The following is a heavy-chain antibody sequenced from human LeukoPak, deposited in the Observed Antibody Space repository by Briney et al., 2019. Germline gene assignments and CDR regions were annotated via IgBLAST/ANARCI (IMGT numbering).Heavy chain of an antibody. V-gene: IGHV3-30-3*01. CDR3: ARDGGE. CDR1: GFTFSSYA. Sequence: GRSLRLSCAASGFTFSSYAMHWVRQAPGKGLEWVAVISYDGSNKYYADSVKGRFTISRDNSKNTLYLQMNSLRAEDTAVYYCARDGGEWGQGTLVTVSS. J-gene: IGHJ4*02. D-gene: IGHD3-16*01. CDR2: ISYDGSNK.